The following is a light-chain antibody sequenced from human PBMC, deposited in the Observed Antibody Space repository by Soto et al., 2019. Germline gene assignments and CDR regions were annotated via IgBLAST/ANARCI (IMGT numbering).Light chain of an antibody. CDR3: QTWGTGML. V-gene: IGLV4-69*01. J-gene: IGLJ2*01. CDR2: LNSDGSH. Sequence: QSVLTQSPSASASLGASVKLTCTLSSGHSSYAIAWHQQQPEKGPRYLMKLNSDGSHSKGDGIPDRFSGSSSGAERYLTISSLQAEYEADYYCQTWGTGMLFGGGTKLTVL. CDR1: SGHSSYA.